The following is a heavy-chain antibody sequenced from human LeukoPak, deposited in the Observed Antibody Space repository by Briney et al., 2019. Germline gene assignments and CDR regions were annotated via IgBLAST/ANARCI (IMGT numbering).Heavy chain of an antibody. CDR1: GDSVSSNSAA. Sequence: SQTLSLTCAISGDSVSSNSAAWNWIRQSPSRGLEWLGRTYYRSKWYNEYGVSVKSRITNNPDTSKNQFSLQMNSVTPEDAAVYYCGREAKYYDSGGAGYYYMDVWGKGTTVTVSS. CDR2: TYYRSKWYN. V-gene: IGHV6-1*01. D-gene: IGHD3-22*01. CDR3: GREAKYYDSGGAGYYYMDV. J-gene: IGHJ6*03.